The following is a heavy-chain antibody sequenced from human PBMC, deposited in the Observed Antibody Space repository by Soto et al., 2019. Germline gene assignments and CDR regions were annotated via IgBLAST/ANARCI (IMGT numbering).Heavy chain of an antibody. Sequence: QVQLQQWGAGLLKPSETLSLTCAVYGGSFSGYYWSWIRQPPGKGLEWIGDINHSGSTNYNPSLKSRVTISVDTSKNQFSLKLSSVTAADTAVYYCASNRRAMKRGGTFDIWGQGTMVTVSS. CDR2: INHSGST. J-gene: IGHJ3*02. CDR1: GGSFSGYY. V-gene: IGHV4-34*01. D-gene: IGHD3-16*01. CDR3: ASNRRAMKRGGTFDI.